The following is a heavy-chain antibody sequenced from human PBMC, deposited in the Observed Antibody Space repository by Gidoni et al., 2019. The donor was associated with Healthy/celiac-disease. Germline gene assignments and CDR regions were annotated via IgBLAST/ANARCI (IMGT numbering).Heavy chain of an antibody. CDR3: ARVTYDGANWHLDEFDY. Sequence: QVQLVQSGAEVKKPEAAVKVSCKASGYTFTGYYMHWVRQAPGQGLEWMGWINPNSGGTNYAQKFQGRVTMTRDTSISTAYMELSRLRSDDTAVYYCARVTYDGANWHLDEFDYWGQGTLVTVSS. J-gene: IGHJ4*02. CDR1: GYTFTGYY. V-gene: IGHV1-2*02. D-gene: IGHD3-22*01. CDR2: INPNSGGT.